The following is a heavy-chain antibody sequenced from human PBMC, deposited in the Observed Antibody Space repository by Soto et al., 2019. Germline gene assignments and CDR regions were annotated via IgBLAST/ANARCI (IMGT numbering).Heavy chain of an antibody. CDR1: GYTFTSYY. CDR3: ARDHLTMVRGVIRNWFDP. Sequence: ASVKVSCKASGYTFTSYYMHWVRQAPGQGLEWMGIINPSGGSTSYAQRFQGRVTMTRDTSTSTVYMELSSLRSEDTAVYYCARDHLTMVRGVIRNWFDPWGQGTLVTVSS. CDR2: INPSGGST. J-gene: IGHJ5*02. D-gene: IGHD3-10*01. V-gene: IGHV1-46*03.